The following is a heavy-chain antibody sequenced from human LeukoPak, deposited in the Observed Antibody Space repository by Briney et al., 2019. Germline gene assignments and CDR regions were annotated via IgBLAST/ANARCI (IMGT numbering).Heavy chain of an antibody. Sequence: PSETLSLTCTVSGGSISSYYWSWIRQPPGKGLEWIGYIYYSGSTNYNPSLKSRVTISVDTSKNQFSLKLSSVTAADTTVYYCARESVVKGFGYYYGMDVWGQGTTVTVSS. CDR1: GGSISSYY. V-gene: IGHV4-59*08. CDR3: ARESVVKGFGYYYGMDV. CDR2: IYYSGST. J-gene: IGHJ6*02. D-gene: IGHD4-23*01.